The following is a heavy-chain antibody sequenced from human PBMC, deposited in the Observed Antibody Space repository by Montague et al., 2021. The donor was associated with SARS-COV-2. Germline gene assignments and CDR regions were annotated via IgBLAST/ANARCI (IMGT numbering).Heavy chain of an antibody. J-gene: IGHJ3*02. CDR1: GGSISSSSYY. D-gene: IGHD6-19*01. CDR3: ARQENSSGWFKPDAFDI. CDR2: IYYSGST. V-gene: IGHV4-39*01. Sequence: SETLSLTCTVSGGSISSSSYYWGWIRQPPGKGLEWIGSIYYSGSTYYNPSLKGRVTISVDTSKNQFSLKLSSVTAADTAVYYCARQENSSGWFKPDAFDIWGQGTTVTVSS.